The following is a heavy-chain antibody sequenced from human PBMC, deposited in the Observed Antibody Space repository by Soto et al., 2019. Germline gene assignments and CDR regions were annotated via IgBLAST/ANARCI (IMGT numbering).Heavy chain of an antibody. CDR1: GYTFTGYY. J-gene: IGHJ4*02. CDR2: INPNSGGT. V-gene: IGHV1-2*02. CDR3: ARVKVGSSSSGFDY. Sequence: ASVKVSFKASGYTFTGYYMHWLRQAPGQGLEWMGWINPNSGGTNYAQKFQGRVTMTRDTSISTAYMELSRLRSDDTAVYYCARVKVGSSSSGFDYWGQGTLVTVSS. D-gene: IGHD6-6*01.